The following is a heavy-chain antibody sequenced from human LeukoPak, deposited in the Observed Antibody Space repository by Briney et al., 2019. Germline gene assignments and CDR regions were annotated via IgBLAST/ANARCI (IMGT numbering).Heavy chain of an antibody. Sequence: GASVKVSCKASGYTFTSYGISWVRQAPGQGLEWMGWISAYNGNTNYAQKLQGRVTMTTDTSTSTHYMELRSLRSDDTAVYYCARYVAVAGTGLVNYYYMDVWGKGTTVTVSS. CDR3: ARYVAVAGTGLVNYYYMDV. D-gene: IGHD6-19*01. CDR1: GYTFTSYG. J-gene: IGHJ6*03. CDR2: ISAYNGNT. V-gene: IGHV1-18*01.